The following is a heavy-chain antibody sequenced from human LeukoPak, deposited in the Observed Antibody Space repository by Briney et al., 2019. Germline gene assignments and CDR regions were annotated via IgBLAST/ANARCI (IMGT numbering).Heavy chain of an antibody. CDR2: ISSSSSCI. V-gene: IGHV3-21*01. Sequence: GGSLRLSCAASGFTFSSYSMNWVRQAPGKGLEWVSSISSSSSCIYYADSVKGRFTISRDNAKNSLYLQMNSLRAEDTAVYYCARGYCSSTSCPLFQHWGQGTLVTVSS. D-gene: IGHD2-2*01. CDR1: GFTFSSYS. J-gene: IGHJ1*01. CDR3: ARGYCSSTSCPLFQH.